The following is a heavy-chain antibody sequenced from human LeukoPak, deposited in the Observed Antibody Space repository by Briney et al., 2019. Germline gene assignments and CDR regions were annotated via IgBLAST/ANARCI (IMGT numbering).Heavy chain of an antibody. CDR3: ARDAIIAAGFPIFHPPDY. CDR2: INPNSGGT. V-gene: IGHV1-2*02. J-gene: IGHJ4*02. Sequence: ASVKVSCKASGYTFTGYYMHWVRQAPGQGLEWMGWINPNSGGTNYAQKFQGRVTMTRDTSISTAYMELSRLRSDDTAVYYCARDAIIAAGFPIFHPPDYWGQGTLVTVSS. D-gene: IGHD6-13*01. CDR1: GYTFTGYY.